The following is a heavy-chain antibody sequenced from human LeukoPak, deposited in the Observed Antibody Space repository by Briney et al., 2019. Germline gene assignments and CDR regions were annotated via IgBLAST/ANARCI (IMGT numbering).Heavy chain of an antibody. D-gene: IGHD2-2*01. CDR1: GFTFSSYG. J-gene: IGHJ4*02. Sequence: HPGGSLRLSCAASGFTFSSYGMHWVRQAPGKGLEWVAFIRYDGSNKYYADSVKGRFTISRDNSKNTLYLQMNSLRAEDTAVYYCARVMGRYCSSTSCYVDYWGQGTLVTVSS. CDR3: ARVMGRYCSSTSCYVDY. V-gene: IGHV3-30*02. CDR2: IRYDGSNK.